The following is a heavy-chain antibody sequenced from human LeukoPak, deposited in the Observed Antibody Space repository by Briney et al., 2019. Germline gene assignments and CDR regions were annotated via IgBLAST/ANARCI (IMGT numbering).Heavy chain of an antibody. J-gene: IGHJ6*03. Sequence: GSSVKVSCKASGGTFSSYAISWVRQAPGQGLEWMGAIIPIFGTANYAQKFQGRVTITADESTSTAYMELSSLRSEDTAVYYCARDFTPTQSTVVSYYYYMDVWGKWTTVTVSS. D-gene: IGHD4-23*01. CDR3: ARDFTPTQSTVVSYYYYMDV. CDR1: GGTFSSYA. V-gene: IGHV1-69*01. CDR2: IIPIFGTA.